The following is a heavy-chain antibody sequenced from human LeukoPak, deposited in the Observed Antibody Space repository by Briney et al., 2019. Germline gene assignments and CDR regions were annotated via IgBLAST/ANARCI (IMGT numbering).Heavy chain of an antibody. CDR1: GYTFTSYG. CDR2: ISAYNGNT. D-gene: IGHD3-3*01. V-gene: IGHV1-18*01. CDR3: ARGRYDFWSGYLNWFDP. Sequence: ASVKVSCKASGYTFTSYGISWVRQAPGQGLEWMGWISAYNGNTNYAQKLQGRVTMTTDTSTSTAYMKLRSLRSDDTAVYYCARGRYDFWSGYLNWFDPWGQGTLVTVSS. J-gene: IGHJ5*02.